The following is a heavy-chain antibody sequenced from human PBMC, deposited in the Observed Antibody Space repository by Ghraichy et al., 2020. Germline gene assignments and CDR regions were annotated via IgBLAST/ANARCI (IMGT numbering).Heavy chain of an antibody. CDR2: ISPTGGAT. D-gene: IGHD2-2*01. CDR1: GYTFTAYY. V-gene: IGHV1-2*04. J-gene: IGHJ6*02. CDR3: AREGGYCNSTSWPRDYYGLDG. Sequence: ASVKVSRRASGYTFTAYYIHWVRQAPGQGLEWMGWISPTGGATSLAQKFQGWVNMTRDTSMNTTYMDLNRLKSDDTAVYYCAREGGYCNSTSWPRDYYGLDGWGQGTTVTVSS.